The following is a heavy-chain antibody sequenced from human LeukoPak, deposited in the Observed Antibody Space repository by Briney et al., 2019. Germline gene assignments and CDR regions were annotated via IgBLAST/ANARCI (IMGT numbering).Heavy chain of an antibody. CDR2: IWYDGSDK. J-gene: IGHJ4*02. CDR1: GFTFTTYG. V-gene: IGHV3-33*01. Sequence: PAGSLTLTCAASGFTFTTYGMHWVRQAPGKGLEWVAIIWYDGSDKYYADSVRGRFTISRDNSKNTLYLQMNRLRDEDTAVYYCAREQGSARFDYWGQGTLVTVSS. D-gene: IGHD1-26*01. CDR3: AREQGSARFDY.